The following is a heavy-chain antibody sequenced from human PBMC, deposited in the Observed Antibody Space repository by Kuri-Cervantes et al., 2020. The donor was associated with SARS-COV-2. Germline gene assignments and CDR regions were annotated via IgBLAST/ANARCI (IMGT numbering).Heavy chain of an antibody. Sequence: GESLKIPCAASGFSFSSLPMHWVRHAPGKGLQWVARISSDGNNRYHVDFVKGRFTISRDNSKNTLYLDMNSLRPEDTGVYYCAKMGDNLIKGDHGKEVWGQGTTVTVSS. J-gene: IGHJ6*02. CDR1: GFSFSSLP. CDR3: AKMGDNLIKGDHGKEV. V-gene: IGHV3-30*18. D-gene: IGHD3-16*01. CDR2: ISSDGNNR.